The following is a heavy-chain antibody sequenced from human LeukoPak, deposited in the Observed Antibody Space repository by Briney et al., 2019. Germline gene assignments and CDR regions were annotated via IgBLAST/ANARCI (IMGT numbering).Heavy chain of an antibody. J-gene: IGHJ4*02. V-gene: IGHV4-34*01. D-gene: IGHD4-23*01. CDR3: ARSVVTPEYYFDY. CDR2: INHSGST. Sequence: ADPLSLLCGLYGGLFCGYYWRWTRQPPGKGREWLGEINHSGSTNYNPSLKSRRTISVDTSKNQFSLKLSSVTAADTAVYYCARSVVTPEYYFDYWGQGTLVTVSS. CDR1: GGLFCGYY.